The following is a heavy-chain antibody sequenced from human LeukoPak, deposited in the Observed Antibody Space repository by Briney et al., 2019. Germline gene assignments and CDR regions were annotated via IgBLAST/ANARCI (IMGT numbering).Heavy chain of an antibody. D-gene: IGHD2-2*01. V-gene: IGHV1-2*02. CDR1: GYTFTSYY. J-gene: IGHJ1*01. Sequence: ASVKDTCKASGYTFTSYYLHWVRQAPGQGLEWMGWMNPNSGDTNYAQKFQGRVTLTRYTSITTAYMELSGLTSDDTAMYYCARDRMGDCATTSCYLALWGQGGMVAVSS. CDR3: ARDRMGDCATTSCYLAL. CDR2: MNPNSGDT.